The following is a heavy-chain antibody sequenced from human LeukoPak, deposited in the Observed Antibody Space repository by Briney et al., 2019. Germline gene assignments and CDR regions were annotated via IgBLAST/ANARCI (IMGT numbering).Heavy chain of an antibody. CDR1: GYSISSGYY. Sequence: PSETLSLXCTVSGYSISSGYYWGLIRQPPGKGLEWIGSIYHSGSTYYNPSLKSRVTISVDTSKNQFSLKLSSVTAADTAVYYCAGILVVPAAALDYWGQGTLVTVSS. CDR2: IYHSGST. CDR3: AGILVVPAAALDY. V-gene: IGHV4-38-2*02. D-gene: IGHD2-2*01. J-gene: IGHJ4*02.